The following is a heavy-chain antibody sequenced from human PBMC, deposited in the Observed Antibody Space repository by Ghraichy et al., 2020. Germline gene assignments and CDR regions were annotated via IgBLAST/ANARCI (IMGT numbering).Heavy chain of an antibody. V-gene: IGHV3-53*01. CDR2: IDSGGSGGSI. CDR1: GFTVSSKF. CDR3: ARGDCTSTSCYYYYGLDV. D-gene: IGHD2-2*01. Sequence: GGSLRLSCAASGFTVSSKFMSWVRQAPGKGLEWVSVIDSGGSGGSIYYADSVKGRFTISRDNSKNTLFLQLNSLRAEDTAVYYCARGDCTSTSCYYYYGLDVWGQGTTGNVSS. J-gene: IGHJ6*02.